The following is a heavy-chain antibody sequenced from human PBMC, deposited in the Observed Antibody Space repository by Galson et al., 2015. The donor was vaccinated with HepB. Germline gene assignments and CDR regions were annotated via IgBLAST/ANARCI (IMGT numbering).Heavy chain of an antibody. CDR1: GFTFGSYG. J-gene: IGHJ4*02. CDR2: IWYDGSNK. V-gene: IGHV3-33*01. CDR3: ARDPRTLGESYFDY. Sequence: SLRLSCAASGFTFGSYGMHWVRQAPGKGLEWVAVIWYDGSNKYYADSVKGRFTISRDHSKNTMSLEMNSLRAEDTAVYFCARDPRTLGESYFDYWGQGTLVTVSS. D-gene: IGHD3-16*01.